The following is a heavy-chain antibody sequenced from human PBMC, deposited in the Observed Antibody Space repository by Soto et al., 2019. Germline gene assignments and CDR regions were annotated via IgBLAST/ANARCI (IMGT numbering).Heavy chain of an antibody. CDR1: GYTFRNFG. J-gene: IGHJ3*02. Sequence: GASVKVSCKASGYTFRNFGISWVRQAPGQGLEWMGWISAYNANANYAQKFQGRLTMTTDTSTSTAYMELRSLRSDDTAVYYCARDRPSTYYYDSSGELHAFDIWGQGTMVTVSS. CDR2: ISAYNANA. V-gene: IGHV1-18*01. D-gene: IGHD3-22*01. CDR3: ARDRPSTYYYDSSGELHAFDI.